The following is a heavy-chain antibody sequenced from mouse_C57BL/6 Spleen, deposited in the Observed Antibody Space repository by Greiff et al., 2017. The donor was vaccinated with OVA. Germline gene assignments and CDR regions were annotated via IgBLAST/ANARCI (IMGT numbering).Heavy chain of an antibody. Sequence: EVQLQQSGAELVRPGASVKLSCTASGFNIKDYYMHWVKQRPEQGLEWIGRIDPEDGDTEYAPKFQGKATMTADTSSNTAYLQLSSLTAEDTAVYYCTPYSNPYFDYWGQGTTLTVSS. J-gene: IGHJ2*01. CDR2: IDPEDGDT. CDR1: GFNIKDYY. CDR3: TPYSNPYFDY. D-gene: IGHD2-5*01. V-gene: IGHV14-1*01.